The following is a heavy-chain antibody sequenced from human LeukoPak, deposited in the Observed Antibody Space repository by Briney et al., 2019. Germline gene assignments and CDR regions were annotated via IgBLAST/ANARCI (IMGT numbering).Heavy chain of an antibody. J-gene: IGHJ3*02. V-gene: IGHV3-30*07. CDR1: GFTFSSYA. CDR2: ISYDGSNK. D-gene: IGHD3-10*01. CDR3: ARDSRGAFDI. Sequence: PGGSLRLSCAASGFTFSSYAMHWVRQAPGKGLEWVAVISYDGSNKYYADSVKGRFTVSRDNAKNSLYLQMNSLGAEDTAVYFCARDSRGAFDIWGQGTTVTVSS.